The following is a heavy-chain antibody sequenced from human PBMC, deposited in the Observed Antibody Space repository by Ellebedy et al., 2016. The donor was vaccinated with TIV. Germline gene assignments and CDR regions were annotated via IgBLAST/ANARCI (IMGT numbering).Heavy chain of an antibody. D-gene: IGHD3-22*01. Sequence: ASVKVSCKASGYTFTGYFVHWVRQAPGQGLEWMGWINPNSGGTNYAQKFQGWVTMTRDTSISTAYMELSRLRSDDTAVYYCARGNYDSSGYYETYYYYGMDVWGQGTTVTVSS. J-gene: IGHJ6*02. V-gene: IGHV1-2*04. CDR1: GYTFTGYF. CDR2: INPNSGGT. CDR3: ARGNYDSSGYYETYYYYGMDV.